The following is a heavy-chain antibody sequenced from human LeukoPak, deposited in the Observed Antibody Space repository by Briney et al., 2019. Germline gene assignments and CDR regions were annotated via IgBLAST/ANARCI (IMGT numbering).Heavy chain of an antibody. J-gene: IGHJ5*02. V-gene: IGHV4-59*01. CDR1: GGSISSYY. Sequence: SETLSLTCTVSGGSISSYYWSWLRQPPGKGLEWIGYTYYSGSTNYNPSLKSRVTISVDTSKNQFSLKLSSVTAADTAVYYCARASAARSWFDPWGQGTLVTVSS. CDR2: TYYSGST. D-gene: IGHD2-2*01. CDR3: ARASAARSWFDP.